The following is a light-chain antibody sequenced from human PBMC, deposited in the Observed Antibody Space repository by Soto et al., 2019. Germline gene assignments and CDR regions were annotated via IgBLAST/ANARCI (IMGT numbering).Light chain of an antibody. CDR3: QQHGSSPLT. Sequence: EILLTQSPGTLSLSPGERATLSCRASQSVGNTYLAWYQQKPGQAPRLLIYGTFNRATGIPDRFSGSGSGTDFTLTISRLEPEDFAVYYCQQHGSSPLTFGLGTKVEIK. CDR2: GTF. CDR1: QSVGNTY. J-gene: IGKJ1*01. V-gene: IGKV3-20*01.